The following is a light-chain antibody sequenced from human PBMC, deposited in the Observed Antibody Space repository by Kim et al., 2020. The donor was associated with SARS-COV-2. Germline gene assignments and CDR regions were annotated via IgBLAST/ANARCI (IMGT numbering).Light chain of an antibody. Sequence: VSPGDRATLSCRASQSISSTLAWYQQRPGQAPRLLIYGASTRATGVPARFSGSGSGTEFTLTISSLQSEDCAVYYCQQYNRWPRTFGQGTKVDIK. CDR2: GAS. CDR3: QQYNRWPRT. V-gene: IGKV3-15*01. CDR1: QSISST. J-gene: IGKJ1*01.